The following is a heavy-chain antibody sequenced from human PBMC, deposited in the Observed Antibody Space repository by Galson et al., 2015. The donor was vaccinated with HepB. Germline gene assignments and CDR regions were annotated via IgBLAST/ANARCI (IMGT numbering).Heavy chain of an antibody. CDR2: NNPNSGGT. J-gene: IGHJ4*02. D-gene: IGHD3-10*01. CDR3: ARVEYYGSGSLSFDY. CDR1: GYTFTGYY. V-gene: IGHV1-2*02. Sequence: SVKVSCKASGYTFTGYYMHWVRQAPGQGLEWVGWNNPNSGGTNYAQKFQGRVTMTRDTSISTAYMELSRLRSDDTAVYYCARVEYYGSGSLSFDYWGQGTLVTVSS.